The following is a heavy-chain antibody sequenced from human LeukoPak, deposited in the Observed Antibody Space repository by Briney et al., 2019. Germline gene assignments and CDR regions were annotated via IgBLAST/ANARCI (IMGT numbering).Heavy chain of an antibody. CDR3: ARNRAVAGTWDYFDY. CDR1: GFTFSSYW. D-gene: IGHD6-19*01. Sequence: GGSLRLSCAASGFTFSSYWMSWVRQAQGKGLEWVANINQDGSEKYYVDSVKGRFTISRDNAKNSLYLQMNSLRAEDTAVYYCARNRAVAGTWDYFDYWGQGTLVTVSS. CDR2: INQDGSEK. J-gene: IGHJ4*02. V-gene: IGHV3-7*01.